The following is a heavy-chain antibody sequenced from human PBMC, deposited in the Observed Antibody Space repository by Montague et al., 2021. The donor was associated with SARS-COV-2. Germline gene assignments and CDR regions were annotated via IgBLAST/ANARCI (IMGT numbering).Heavy chain of an antibody. Sequence: SETLSLTCTVSGGSISSSSYYWGWIRQPPGRGLEWIGYIYYSGSTNYNPSLKSRVTISVDTSKNQFSLKLSSVTAADTAVYYCARLGRGYSYAQSAFDIWGQGTMVTVSS. CDR3: ARLGRGYSYAQSAFDI. CDR2: IYYSGST. CDR1: GGSISSSSYY. J-gene: IGHJ3*02. V-gene: IGHV4-61*05. D-gene: IGHD5-18*01.